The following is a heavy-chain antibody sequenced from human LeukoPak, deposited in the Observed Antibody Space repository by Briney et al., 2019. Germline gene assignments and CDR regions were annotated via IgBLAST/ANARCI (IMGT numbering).Heavy chain of an antibody. V-gene: IGHV3-21*01. CDR3: ARAGGSGYDDY. CDR2: IRSSSSYI. CDR1: GFTFSSYS. Sequence: GGSLRLSCAASGFTFSSYSMNWVRQAPGKGLEWVSSIRSSSSYIYYADSVKGRFTISRDNAKNSLYLEMNSLRAEDTAVYYCARAGGSGYDDYWGQGTLVTVSS. J-gene: IGHJ4*02. D-gene: IGHD5-12*01.